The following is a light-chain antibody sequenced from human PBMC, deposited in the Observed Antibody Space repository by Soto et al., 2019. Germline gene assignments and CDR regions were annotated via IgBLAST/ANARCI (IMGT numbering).Light chain of an antibody. CDR1: QSVSSRY. Sequence: EIVLTQSPGTLSLSPGERVTLSCWASQSVSSRYLAWYQHKPGQAPRLLIYGASTRATGIPDRFTGSGSGTDFTLTISSLEPEDFAVYYCQQYGSSLTWTFGQGTKVDIK. CDR2: GAS. V-gene: IGKV3-20*01. J-gene: IGKJ1*01. CDR3: QQYGSSLTWT.